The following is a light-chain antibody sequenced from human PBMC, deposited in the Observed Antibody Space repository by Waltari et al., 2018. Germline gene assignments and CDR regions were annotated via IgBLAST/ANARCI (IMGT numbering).Light chain of an antibody. V-gene: IGKV1-5*03. CDR2: KAS. CDR1: QSLNNW. Sequence: DIQMTQSPSTLSASVGDRVTITCRASQSLNNWLAWFQQKPGKAPKVLIYKASMLESGVPSRFSGSVSGTEFTLTISSLQPDDFGSYYCQQYQKSPWTFGQGTKVEIK. J-gene: IGKJ1*01. CDR3: QQYQKSPWT.